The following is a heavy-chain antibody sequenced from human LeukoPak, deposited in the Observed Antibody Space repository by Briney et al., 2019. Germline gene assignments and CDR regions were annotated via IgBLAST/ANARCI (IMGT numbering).Heavy chain of an antibody. V-gene: IGHV1-69*04. CDR2: IIPILGIA. CDR1: GGTFSSYT. D-gene: IGHD2-2*02. J-gene: IGHJ4*02. Sequence: ASVKVSCKASGGTFSSYTISWVRQAPGQGLEWMGRIIPILGIANYAQKFQGRVTITADKSTSTAYMELSSQRSEDTAGDYCTGDPYCNYTRCHISRLWGQGTLVTVSS. CDR3: TGDPYCNYTRCHISRL.